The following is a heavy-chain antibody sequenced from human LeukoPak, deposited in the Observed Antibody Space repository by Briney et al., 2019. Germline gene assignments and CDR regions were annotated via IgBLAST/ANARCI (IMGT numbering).Heavy chain of an antibody. Sequence: GGSLRLSCAASGFTFSSYGMHWVRQAPGKGLEWVAVISYGGSKKYYVDSAKGRFTISRDNSKKMVYLEMNSLRVEDTALYYCVKSRGPYSSSSGYGMDVWGQGTTVIVSS. V-gene: IGHV3-30*18. CDR2: ISYGGSKK. CDR3: VKSRGPYSSSSGYGMDV. CDR1: GFTFSSYG. J-gene: IGHJ6*02. D-gene: IGHD6-6*01.